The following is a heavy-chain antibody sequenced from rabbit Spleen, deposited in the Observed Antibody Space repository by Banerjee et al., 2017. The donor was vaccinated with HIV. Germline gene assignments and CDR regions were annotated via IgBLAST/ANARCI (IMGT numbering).Heavy chain of an antibody. V-gene: IGHV1S40*01. CDR3: VRDRANIGGDYGPYYFDL. CDR1: GFSLNDNYV. CDR2: IDPVFGIT. Sequence: QSLEESGGGLVKPGASLTLTCKASGFSLNDNYVMRWVRQAPGKGLEWIGYIDPVFGITYYASWVNGRFTISSHNGQNTLYLQLNSLTAADTATYFCVRDRANIGGDYGPYYFDLWGPGTLVTVS. J-gene: IGHJ4*01. D-gene: IGHD2-1*01.